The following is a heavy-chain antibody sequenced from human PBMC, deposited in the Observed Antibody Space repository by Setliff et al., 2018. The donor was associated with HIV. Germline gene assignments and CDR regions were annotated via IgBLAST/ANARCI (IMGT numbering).Heavy chain of an antibody. Sequence: PSETLSLTCSVSGGSISSGPYDWTWIRQPAGKGLEWIGHIYSRGTTKYNPSLESRITISVDTSKNQFSLKLTSVTAADTAVYYCARHPDSGFYYSPLLNNWYFDLWGPGTLVTVSS. CDR2: IYSRGTT. CDR1: GGSISSGPYD. CDR3: ARHPDSGFYYSPLLNNWYFDL. V-gene: IGHV4-61*09. J-gene: IGHJ2*01. D-gene: IGHD3-22*01.